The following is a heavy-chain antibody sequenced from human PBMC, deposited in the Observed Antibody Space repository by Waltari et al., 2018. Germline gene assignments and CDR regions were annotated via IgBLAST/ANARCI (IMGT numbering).Heavy chain of an antibody. D-gene: IGHD2-2*01. V-gene: IGHV4-4*02. Sequence: QVQLQESGPGLVKPSGTLSLTCAVPGDSIRSNYWWSWVRQSPGKGLEWIGQVHHSGRTHYNPSLQSRVTISVDKSKNQFSLNLNSVTAADTAVYYCAGDRAIGLFFDYWGQGTLVTVSS. CDR1: GDSIRSNYW. J-gene: IGHJ4*02. CDR2: VHHSGRT. CDR3: AGDRAIGLFFDY.